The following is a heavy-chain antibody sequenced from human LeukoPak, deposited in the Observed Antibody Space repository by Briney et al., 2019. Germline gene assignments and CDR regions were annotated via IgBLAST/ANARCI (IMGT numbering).Heavy chain of an antibody. D-gene: IGHD2-21*01. CDR1: AFTFSNYW. Sequence: GGSLRLSCAASAFTFSNYWMTWVRQAPGKGLEWVANIKADGSEKHYVDSVKGGFTISRDNAKNSLFLQMNSLRAEDTAVYYCARDLDTYVMLIAYDTFDIWGQGTMVTVSP. CDR3: ARDLDTYVMLIAYDTFDI. CDR2: IKADGSEK. J-gene: IGHJ3*02. V-gene: IGHV3-7*01.